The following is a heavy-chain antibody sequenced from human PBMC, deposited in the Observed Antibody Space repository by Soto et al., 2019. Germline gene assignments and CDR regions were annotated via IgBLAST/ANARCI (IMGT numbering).Heavy chain of an antibody. J-gene: IGHJ4*02. V-gene: IGHV3-23*01. CDR1: GFTFSSYA. CDR3: AKLTTGTTGDY. D-gene: IGHD1-1*01. Sequence: PGWSLRLSCAASGFTFSSYAMSWVRWGPGKGLEWVPPISGSDGSTYYAESVKGRFTISRDNSKNPLYLQMNSLRAEDTAVYYCAKLTTGTTGDYWGQGTLFTVSS. CDR2: ISGSDGST.